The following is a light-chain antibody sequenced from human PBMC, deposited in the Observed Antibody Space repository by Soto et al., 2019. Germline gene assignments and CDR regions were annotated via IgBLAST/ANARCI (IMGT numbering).Light chain of an antibody. J-gene: IGKJ2*01. V-gene: IGKV3-11*01. Sequence: EIVLTQSPATLSLSPGERATLSCRASQSVSSSLAWYQQKSGQAPRLLIYDASNRATGIPARFSGSGSGTDFTLTISSLEPEDFAVYYCQQRSNWPLYTFGQGTKLESK. CDR1: QSVSSS. CDR2: DAS. CDR3: QQRSNWPLYT.